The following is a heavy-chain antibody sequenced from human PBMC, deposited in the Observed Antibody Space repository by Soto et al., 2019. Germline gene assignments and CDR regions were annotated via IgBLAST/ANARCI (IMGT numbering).Heavy chain of an antibody. CDR1: GYSFTSYW. J-gene: IGHJ4*02. CDR3: ARLNYASGSPKDY. CDR2: IYPGDSDT. D-gene: IGHD3-10*01. V-gene: IGHV5-51*03. Sequence: GRSLKISCKGSGYSFTSYWIGWVRQMPGKGLEWMGIIYPGDSDTTYSPSFQGQVTISADKSISTAYLQWSSLKASDSAMYYCARLNYASGSPKDYWGQGTLVTVSS.